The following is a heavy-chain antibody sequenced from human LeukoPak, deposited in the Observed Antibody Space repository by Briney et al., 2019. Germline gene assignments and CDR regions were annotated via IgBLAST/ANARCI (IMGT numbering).Heavy chain of an antibody. CDR1: GFTFSSYS. J-gene: IGHJ4*02. D-gene: IGHD3-10*01. V-gene: IGHV3-48*04. CDR2: ISSSSSTI. CDR3: ARDPGYGLGVDYGDY. Sequence: PGGSLRLSCAASGFTFSSYSMSWVRQAPGKGLEWVSYISSSSSTIYYADSVKGRFTISRDNARNSLYLQMNSLRAEDTAVYYCARDPGYGLGVDYGDYWGQGTLVTVSS.